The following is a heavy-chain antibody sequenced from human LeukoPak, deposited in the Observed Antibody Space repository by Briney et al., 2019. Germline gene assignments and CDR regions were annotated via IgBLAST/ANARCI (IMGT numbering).Heavy chain of an antibody. V-gene: IGHV1-46*01. CDR2: INPSGGST. CDR1: GHTFISYY. CDR3: ARDQWWGSYIDDY. J-gene: IGHJ4*02. D-gene: IGHD1-26*01. Sequence: ASVKVSCKASGHTFISYYMHWVRQAPGQGLEWMGMINPSGGSTTYAQQFQGRLTMTRDMSTSTVYMGLRSLRSEDTAVYYCARDQWWGSYIDDYWGQGTLVTVSS.